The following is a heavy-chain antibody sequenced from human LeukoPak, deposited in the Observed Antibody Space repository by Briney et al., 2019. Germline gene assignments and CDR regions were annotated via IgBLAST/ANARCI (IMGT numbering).Heavy chain of an antibody. J-gene: IGHJ4*02. Sequence: SGGSLRLSCAASGFTFSSYGMHWVRQAPGKGLEWVAFIRYDGSNKYYADSVKGRFTISRDNSKNTLYLQMNSLRAEDTAVYYCANIGRTYYDILTGYPYWGQGTLVTVSS. CDR1: GFTFSSYG. CDR2: IRYDGSNK. CDR3: ANIGRTYYDILTGYPY. V-gene: IGHV3-30*02. D-gene: IGHD3-9*01.